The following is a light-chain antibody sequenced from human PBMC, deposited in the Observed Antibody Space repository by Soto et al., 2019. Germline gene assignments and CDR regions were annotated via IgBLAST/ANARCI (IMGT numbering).Light chain of an antibody. J-gene: IGKJ3*01. CDR2: DAS. CDR3: KQYGRSPLFS. V-gene: IGKV3-20*01. CDR1: QSVSSSY. Sequence: EIVLTQSPGTLSLSPGAKATLSCRASQSVSSSYLAWYQQKPCQAPRLLIYDASSRATGIPDRFSGSGSGRDCTLTICKMEHEDVAVYYCKQYGRSPLFSFGPGTKVDIK.